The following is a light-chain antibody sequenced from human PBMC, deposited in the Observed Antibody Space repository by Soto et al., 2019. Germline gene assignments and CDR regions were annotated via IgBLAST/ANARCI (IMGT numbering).Light chain of an antibody. CDR2: WAS. CDR3: QQYYSAPYT. V-gene: IGKV4-1*01. J-gene: IGKJ2*01. CDR1: QSVLLSSSNKNY. Sequence: DIVMTQSPDSPAVSLGERATINCKSSQSVLLSSSNKNYLAWYQQKPGQPPKLLIYWASIRESGVPDRFSGSGSGTDFTLTISSLQAEDVAVYSCQQYYSAPYTFGQGTKLEI.